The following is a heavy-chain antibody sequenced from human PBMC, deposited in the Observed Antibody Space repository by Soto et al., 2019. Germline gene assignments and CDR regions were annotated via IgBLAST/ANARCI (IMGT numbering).Heavy chain of an antibody. CDR1: GGSISSSSYY. CDR2: IYYSGST. J-gene: IGHJ5*02. Sequence: SETLSLTCTVSGGSISSSSYYWGWIRQPPGKGLEWIGSIYYSGSTYYNPSLKSRVTISEDTSKNQFSLKLSSVTAADTAVYYCARIRSIAAAGTNWFDPWGQGTLVTVSS. V-gene: IGHV4-39*07. D-gene: IGHD6-13*01. CDR3: ARIRSIAAAGTNWFDP.